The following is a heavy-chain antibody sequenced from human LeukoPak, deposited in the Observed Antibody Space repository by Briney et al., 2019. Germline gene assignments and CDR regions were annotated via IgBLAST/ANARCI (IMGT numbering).Heavy chain of an antibody. CDR2: IKGNGDTT. Sequence: PGGSLRLSCAASGFTFHNCAMHWVRQAPGKGLEWVSLIKGNGDTTYNADSVKGRFTISRDNSKNSLYLQINSLRTEDTALYYCAKDIGSGWSFDYWGQGTLVTVSS. V-gene: IGHV3-43*02. J-gene: IGHJ4*02. D-gene: IGHD6-19*01. CDR3: AKDIGSGWSFDY. CDR1: GFTFHNCA.